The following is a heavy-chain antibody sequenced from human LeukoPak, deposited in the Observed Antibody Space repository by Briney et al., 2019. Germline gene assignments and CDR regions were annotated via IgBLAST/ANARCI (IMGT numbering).Heavy chain of an antibody. CDR1: SLIFSHAW. D-gene: IGHD4-17*01. CDR2: VKSVAEGGAS. CDR3: TKNTGDFDV. J-gene: IGHJ3*01. V-gene: IGHV3-15*07. Sequence: GGSLRLSCVFPSLIFSHAWMNWVRQAPGKGLKWVGRVKSVAEGGASEYATPVKGRFTISRDDSKKTVYLQMHNLSTEDTALYYCTKNTGDFDVWGQGTMVIVSS.